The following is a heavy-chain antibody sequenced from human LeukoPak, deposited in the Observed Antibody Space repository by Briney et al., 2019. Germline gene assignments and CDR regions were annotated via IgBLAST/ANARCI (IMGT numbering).Heavy chain of an antibody. Sequence: SQTLSLTCTVSGGSISSYYWSWIRQPPGKGLEWIGYIYYSGSTNYNPSLKSRVTISVDTSKNQFSLKLSSVTAADTAVYYCARPRRDYAFDIWGQGTMVTVSS. CDR3: ARPRRDYAFDI. CDR1: GGSISSYY. J-gene: IGHJ3*02. V-gene: IGHV4-59*08. CDR2: IYYSGST.